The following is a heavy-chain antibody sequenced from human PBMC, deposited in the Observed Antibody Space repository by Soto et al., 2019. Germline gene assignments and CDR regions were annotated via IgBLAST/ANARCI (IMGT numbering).Heavy chain of an antibody. J-gene: IGHJ4*02. V-gene: IGHV1-24*01. CDR1: GYTLTELS. CDR3: ETDEDLGYCSGGSCYS. Sequence: ASVKVSCKVSGYTLTELSMHWARQAPGKGLEWMGGFDPEDGETIYAQKFQGRVTMTEDTSTDTAYMELSSLRSEDTAVYYCETDEDLGYCSGGSCYSWGQGTLVTVSS. D-gene: IGHD2-15*01. CDR2: FDPEDGET.